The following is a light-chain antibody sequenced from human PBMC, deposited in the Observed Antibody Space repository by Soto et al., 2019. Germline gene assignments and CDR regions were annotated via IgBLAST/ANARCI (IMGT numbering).Light chain of an antibody. CDR3: QQSYITPPT. CDR2: AAF. V-gene: IGKV1-39*01. Sequence: DIHMTLSPSSLSASVGDRVTITCRASQTINTYLNWYQQTPGKAPKLLIYAAFSLQSGVPSRFSGSGSGTDFTLTISSLHPEDYATYFSQQSYITPPTFGQGTKV. J-gene: IGKJ1*01. CDR1: QTINTY.